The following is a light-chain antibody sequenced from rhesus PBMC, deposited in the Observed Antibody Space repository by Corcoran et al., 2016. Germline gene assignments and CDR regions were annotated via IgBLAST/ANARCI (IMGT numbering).Light chain of an antibody. V-gene: IGKV3-24*03. CDR2: GAS. Sequence: EIVMTQSPATLALSPGERATLSCRASQSVSMFLGWYQQKPGQAPRLLIYGASSRATGIPDRFSGSGSGPEFTLTISSLEPEDVGVYFCLQSISWPYSFGQGTKVEIK. CDR3: LQSISWPYS. CDR1: QSVSMF. J-gene: IGKJ2*01.